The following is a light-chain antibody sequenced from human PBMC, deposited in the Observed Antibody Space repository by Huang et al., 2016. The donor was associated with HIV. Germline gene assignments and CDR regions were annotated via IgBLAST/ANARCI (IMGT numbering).Light chain of an antibody. CDR1: QAISSY. CDR2: GAS. Sequence: IQLTQSPSSLSASVGDRVTITCRASQAISSYLAWYQQKPGKAPKLLIHGASTVQSGVPSRFSGGGSGTDFTLTISGLQPEDLATYYCQQFNSFPLAFGQGTRLEIK. V-gene: IGKV1-9*01. J-gene: IGKJ5*01. CDR3: QQFNSFPLA.